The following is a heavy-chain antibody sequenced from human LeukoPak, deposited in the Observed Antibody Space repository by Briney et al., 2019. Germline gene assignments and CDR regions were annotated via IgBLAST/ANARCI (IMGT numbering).Heavy chain of an antibody. CDR1: GYTYTSYD. Sequence: ASVKVSCKASGYTYTSYDINWVRQATGQGLEWMGWMNPNSGNTGYAQKFQGRVTITADESTSTAYMELRSLRSDDTAVYYCARALRGGDYYGSGSPPGYWGQGTLVTVSS. CDR2: MNPNSGNT. J-gene: IGHJ4*02. CDR3: ARALRGGDYYGSGSPPGY. V-gene: IGHV1-8*03. D-gene: IGHD3-10*01.